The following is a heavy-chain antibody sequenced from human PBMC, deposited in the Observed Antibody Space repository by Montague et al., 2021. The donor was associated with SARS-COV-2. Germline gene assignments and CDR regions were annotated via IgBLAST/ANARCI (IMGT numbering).Heavy chain of an antibody. V-gene: IGHV3-23*01. Sequence: SLRLSCAASGFTFSSYAMSWVRQAPGKGLEWVSGISFSGDSTYYADSVKGRFNISRDNSKNTLYLQMNSLRAEDTAVYYCAKAITYYHRYGYAFHIWGQGTMVTVSS. J-gene: IGHJ3*02. CDR2: ISFSGDST. D-gene: IGHD3-10*01. CDR1: GFTFSSYA. CDR3: AKAITYYHRYGYAFHI.